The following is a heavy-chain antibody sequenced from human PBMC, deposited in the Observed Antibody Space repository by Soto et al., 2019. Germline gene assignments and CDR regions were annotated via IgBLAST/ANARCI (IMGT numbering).Heavy chain of an antibody. CDR2: TYYRSKWYN. CDR3: ARDMPRHYDFWSGYYPHAFDI. J-gene: IGHJ3*02. CDR1: GDSVSSNSAA. V-gene: IGHV6-1*01. D-gene: IGHD3-3*01. Sequence: SQTLSLTCAISGDSVSSNSAAWNWIRQSPSRGLEWLGRTYYRSKWYNDYAVSVKSRITINPDTSKNQFSLQLNSVTPEDTAVYYCARDMPRHYDFWSGYYPHAFDIWGQGTIVTV.